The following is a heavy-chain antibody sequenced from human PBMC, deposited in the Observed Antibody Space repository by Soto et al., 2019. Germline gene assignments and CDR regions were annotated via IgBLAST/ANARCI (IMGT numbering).Heavy chain of an antibody. CDR1: GFTFSSYA. J-gene: IGHJ4*02. V-gene: IGHV3-23*01. CDR2: ISDSGGST. Sequence: EVQLLESGGGLVQPGGSLRLSCAASGFTFSSYAMSWVRQAPGKGLGWVSTISDSGGSTYYADSVKGRFTISRDNSKKTLDLQMNSLRAEDTAVYYCAKGGSTVTTNWGQGTLVTVSS. D-gene: IGHD4-17*01. CDR3: AKGGSTVTTN.